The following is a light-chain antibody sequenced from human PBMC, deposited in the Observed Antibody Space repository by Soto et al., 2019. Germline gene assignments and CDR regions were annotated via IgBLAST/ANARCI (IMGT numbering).Light chain of an antibody. Sequence: EIVLTQSPGTLSLSLGERATLSCRASLSVSSGRLAWYQQRPGQAPRLLIYGASNRATGISDRFSGSGSGTDFALTISRLEPEDFAVYYWQQYDSSLFLGGGTKVAIK. CDR2: GAS. CDR3: QQYDSSLF. J-gene: IGKJ4*01. V-gene: IGKV3-20*01. CDR1: LSVSSGR.